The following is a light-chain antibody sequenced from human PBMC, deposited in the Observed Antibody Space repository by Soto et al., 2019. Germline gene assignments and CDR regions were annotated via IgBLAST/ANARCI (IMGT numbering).Light chain of an antibody. J-gene: IGKJ1*01. CDR3: QQYNSLWT. CDR1: QIISSW. CDR2: KAS. V-gene: IGKV1-5*03. Sequence: DIQMTQSPSTLSASVGDRVTITCRASQIISSWLAWYQQKPGKAPKLLIYKASSLESGVPSRFSGSGSGTEFALTISSLLPDDFATYYCQQYNSLWTFGQGTKVEIK.